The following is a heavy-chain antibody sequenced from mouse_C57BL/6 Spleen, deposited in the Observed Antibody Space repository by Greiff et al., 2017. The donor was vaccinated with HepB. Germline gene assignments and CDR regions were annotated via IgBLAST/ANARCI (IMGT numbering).Heavy chain of an antibody. CDR2: IDPSDSET. J-gene: IGHJ4*01. Sequence: QVQLQQPGAELVRPGSSVKLSCKASGYTFTSYWMHWVKQRPIQGLEWIGNIDPSDSETHYNQKFKDKATLTVDKSSSTAYMQLSSLTSEDSAVYYCARTGTGKDYAMDYWGQGTSVTVSS. V-gene: IGHV1-52*01. CDR3: ARTGTGKDYAMDY. CDR1: GYTFTSYW. D-gene: IGHD4-1*01.